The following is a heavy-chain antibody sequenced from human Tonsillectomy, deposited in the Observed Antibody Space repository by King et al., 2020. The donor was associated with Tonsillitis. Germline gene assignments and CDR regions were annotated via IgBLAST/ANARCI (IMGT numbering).Heavy chain of an antibody. J-gene: IGHJ4*02. CDR3: ARDGSTGWLAD. Sequence: QLVQSGAEVRKPWASVKVSCKASGYTFTGYYMHWLRQAPGQGLEWMGWINPNSGGTDYAQKFQGRVSVTRDTSISTAYMELSRLRSDDTAVYYCARDGSTGWLADWGQGTLVTVSS. D-gene: IGHD6-19*01. V-gene: IGHV1-2*02. CDR1: GYTFTGYY. CDR2: INPNSGGT.